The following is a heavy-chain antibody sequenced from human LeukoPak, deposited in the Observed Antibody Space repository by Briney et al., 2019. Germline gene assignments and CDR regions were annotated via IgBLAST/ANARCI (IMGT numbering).Heavy chain of an antibody. V-gene: IGHV3-11*01. CDR2: ISSSGSTI. J-gene: IGHJ4*02. CDR1: GFTFSDYY. D-gene: IGHD2-2*01. CDR3: AREAVAPAGRPFDY. Sequence: GGSLRLSCAASGFTFSDYYMSWIRQAPGKGLEWVSYISSSGSTIYYADSVKGRFTISRDNAKNSLYLQTNSLRAEDTAVYYCAREAVAPAGRPFDYWGQGTLVTVSS.